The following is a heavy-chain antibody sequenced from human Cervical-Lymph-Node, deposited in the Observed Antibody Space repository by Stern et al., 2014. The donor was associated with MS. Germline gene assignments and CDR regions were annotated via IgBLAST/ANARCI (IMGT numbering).Heavy chain of an antibody. CDR3: ARGVRRDGYNSPFRGVFDI. J-gene: IGHJ3*02. CDR2: IYYSGST. D-gene: IGHD5-24*01. V-gene: IGHV4-59*01. CDR1: GGSISSYY. Sequence: QVQLQESGPGLVKPSETLSLTCTVSGGSISSYYWSWIRQPPGKGLEWIGNIYYSGSTNYNPSLKSRVTISVDTSKNQFSLKLSSVTAADTAVYYCARGVRRDGYNSPFRGVFDIWGQGTMVTVSS.